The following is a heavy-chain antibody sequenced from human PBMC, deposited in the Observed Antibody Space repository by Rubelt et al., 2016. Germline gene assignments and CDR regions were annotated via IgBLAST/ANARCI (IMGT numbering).Heavy chain of an antibody. CDR2: IYYSGST. CDR3: ARAVSYYDSSGYGYYYYMDV. J-gene: IGHJ6*03. CDR1: GGSISSSSYY. V-gene: IGHV4-39*07. D-gene: IGHD3-22*01. Sequence: QLQLQESGPGLVKPSETLSLTCNVSGGSISSSSYYWGWIRQPPGKGLEWIGSIYYSGSTYYNTSRKSRVHLSVDTCKDPFSLKLGSVSAADTAVYYCARAVSYYDSSGYGYYYYMDVWGKGTTVTVSS.